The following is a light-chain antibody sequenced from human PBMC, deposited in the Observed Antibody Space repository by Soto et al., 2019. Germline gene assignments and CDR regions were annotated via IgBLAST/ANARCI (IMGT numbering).Light chain of an antibody. CDR3: QQYNNWPRT. CDR1: QSVSSN. V-gene: IGKV3-15*01. J-gene: IGKJ1*01. Sequence: EIVMTQSPATLSVSPGERATLSCRASQSVSSNLAWYQQKPGHAPRLLIYGASTRATGIPARFSGSGSGTDFTLTLSSLQSEDFAVYYRQQYNNWPRTFGQGTKVEIK. CDR2: GAS.